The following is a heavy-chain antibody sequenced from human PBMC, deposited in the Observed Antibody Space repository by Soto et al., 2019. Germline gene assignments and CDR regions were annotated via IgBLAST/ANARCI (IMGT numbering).Heavy chain of an antibody. Sequence: GASVKVSCKASGYTFTGYYMHWVRQAPGQGLEWMGWINPNSGGTNYAQKFQGWVTLTRDTSIATAYLTLTSLTSDDTALYYCAKDLTRQLAYWLDPWGQGTQVTVS. J-gene: IGHJ5*02. D-gene: IGHD6-6*01. CDR1: GYTFTGYY. V-gene: IGHV1-2*04. CDR2: INPNSGGT. CDR3: AKDLTRQLAYWLDP.